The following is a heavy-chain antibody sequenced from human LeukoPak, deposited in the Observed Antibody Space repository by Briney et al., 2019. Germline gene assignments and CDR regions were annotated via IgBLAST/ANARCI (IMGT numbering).Heavy chain of an antibody. J-gene: IGHJ4*02. CDR3: ARRAGIYSHPYDY. CDR1: GFTFSSYG. V-gene: IGHV3-23*01. D-gene: IGHD1-14*01. Sequence: GGSLRLSCAASGFTFSSYGMSWVRQAPGKGLEWVSAISGSGGSTYYADSVRGRFTISRDNSKNTLFLQMNSLRAEDTAVYYCARRAGIYSHPYDYWGQGTLVTVSS. CDR2: ISGSGGST.